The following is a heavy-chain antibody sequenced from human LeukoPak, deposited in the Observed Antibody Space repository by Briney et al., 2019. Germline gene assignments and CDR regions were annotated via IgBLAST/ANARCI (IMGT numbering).Heavy chain of an antibody. D-gene: IGHD6-13*01. Sequence: GSLRLSCAASGFTFSSYGMHWVRQPPGKGLEWIGSIYYSGSTYYNPSLKSRVTISVDTSKNQFSLKLSSVTAADTAVYYCARHSSLAAAGTGYLDYWGQGTLVTVSS. CDR1: GFTFSSYG. CDR3: ARHSSLAAAGTGYLDY. V-gene: IGHV4-39*01. J-gene: IGHJ4*02. CDR2: IYYSGST.